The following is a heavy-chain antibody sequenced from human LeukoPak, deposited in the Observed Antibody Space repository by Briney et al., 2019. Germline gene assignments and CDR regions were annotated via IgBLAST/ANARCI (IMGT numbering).Heavy chain of an antibody. J-gene: IGHJ6*03. CDR3: ARGSSGWYVYYYYMDA. CDR2: IKQDGSEK. Sequence: PGGSLRLSCAASGFTFSSYWMSWVRQAPGKGLEWVANIKQDGSEKYYVDSVKGRFTISRDNAKNSLYLQMNSLRAEDTAVYYCARGSSGWYVYYYYMDAWGKGTTVTVSS. V-gene: IGHV3-7*04. CDR1: GFTFSSYW. D-gene: IGHD6-19*01.